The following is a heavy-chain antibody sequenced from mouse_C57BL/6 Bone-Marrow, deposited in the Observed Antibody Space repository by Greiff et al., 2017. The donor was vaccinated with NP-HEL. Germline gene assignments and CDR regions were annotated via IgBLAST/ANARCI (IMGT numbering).Heavy chain of an antibody. CDR1: GYTFTDYY. CDR3: ARGFAY. CDR2: IYPGSGNT. Sequence: VHLVESGAELVRPGASVKLSCKASGYTFTDYYINWVKQRPGQGLEWIARIYPGSGNTYYNEKFKGKATLTAEKSSSTAYMQLSSLTSEDSAVYFCARGFAYWGQGTLVTVSA. V-gene: IGHV1-76*01. J-gene: IGHJ3*01.